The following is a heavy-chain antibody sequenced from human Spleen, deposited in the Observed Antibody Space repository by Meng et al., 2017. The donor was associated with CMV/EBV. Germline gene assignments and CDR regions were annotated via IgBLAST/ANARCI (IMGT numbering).Heavy chain of an antibody. CDR3: ARMDV. CDR2: IYPGDSDT. Sequence: GGSLRLSCAGSGYNFTNFWIGWVRQVPGKGLEWMGIIYPGDSDTRYSPSFQGQVTISADKSISTAYLQWSSLKASDTAMYYCARMDVWGQGTTVTVSS. J-gene: IGHJ6*02. CDR1: GYNFTNFW. V-gene: IGHV5-51*01.